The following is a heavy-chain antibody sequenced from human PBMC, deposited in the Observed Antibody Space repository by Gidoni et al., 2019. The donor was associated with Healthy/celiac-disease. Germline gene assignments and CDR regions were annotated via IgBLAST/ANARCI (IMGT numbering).Heavy chain of an antibody. CDR3: AKDMAVRPVEYFQH. CDR2: ISWNSGSI. CDR1: GFTFDDYA. V-gene: IGHV3-9*01. Sequence: EVQLVESGGGLVQPGRSLRLSCAASGFTFDDYAMHWVRQAPGKGLEWVSGISWNSGSIGYADSVKGRFTISRDNAKNSLYLQMNSLRAEDTALYYCAKDMAVRPVEYFQHWGQGTLVTVSS. J-gene: IGHJ1*01.